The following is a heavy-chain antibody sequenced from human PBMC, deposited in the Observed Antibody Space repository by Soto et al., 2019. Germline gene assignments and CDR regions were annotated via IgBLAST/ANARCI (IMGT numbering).Heavy chain of an antibody. CDR3: AKVGYYYVSSGYFDY. CDR1: GFTFSSYG. D-gene: IGHD3-22*01. V-gene: IGHV3-30*18. Sequence: QVQLVESGGGVVQPGRSLRLSCAASGFTFSSYGMHWVRQAPGKGLEWVAVISYDGSNKYYADSVKGRFTISRDNSKNTLYLQMNSLRAEDTAVYYCAKVGYYYVSSGYFDYWGQGTLVTVSS. J-gene: IGHJ4*02. CDR2: ISYDGSNK.